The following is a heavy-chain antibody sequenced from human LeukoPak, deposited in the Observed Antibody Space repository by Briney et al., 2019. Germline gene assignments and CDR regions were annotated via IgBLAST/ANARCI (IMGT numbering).Heavy chain of an antibody. D-gene: IGHD1-1*01. CDR1: GFTFSSYW. CDR2: IKQDGSEK. J-gene: IGHJ6*03. CDR3: ARDRTVPRYYYYCMDV. Sequence: GGSLRLSCAASGFTFSSYWMSWVRQAPGKGLEWVANIKQDGSEKYYVDSVKGRFTISRDNAKNSLYLQMNSLRAEDTAVYYCARDRTVPRYYYYCMDVWGKGTTVTVSS. V-gene: IGHV3-7*01.